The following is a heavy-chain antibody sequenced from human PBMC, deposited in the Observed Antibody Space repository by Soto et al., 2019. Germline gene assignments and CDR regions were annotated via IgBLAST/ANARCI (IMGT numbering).Heavy chain of an antibody. V-gene: IGHV3-11*01. J-gene: IGHJ6*02. CDR2: IDPSGTTI. CDR1: GLTFIDFY. CDR3: ARGHHGLEI. Sequence: GGSLRLSCAASGLTFIDFYMSWVRQARGKGLDWVSYIDPSGTTIVYADSVKGRFTVSRDNAKNSLYLQMDSLRGEDSAVDYCARGHHGLEIWGRGTTVTVSS.